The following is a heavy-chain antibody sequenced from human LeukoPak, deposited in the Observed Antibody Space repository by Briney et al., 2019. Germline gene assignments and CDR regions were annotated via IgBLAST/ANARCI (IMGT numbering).Heavy chain of an antibody. CDR1: GYTFTTYN. J-gene: IGHJ4*02. CDR3: ARPFNWNDYFDY. V-gene: IGHV1-18*01. D-gene: IGHD1-1*01. CDR2: ISAYSGNT. Sequence: ASVKVSCKASGYTFTTYNINWVRQAPGQGLEWMGWISAYSGNTNYAQKVQGRVTVTTDTATSTAYMELRSLTSDDTAVYYCARPFNWNDYFDYWGQGTLVTVSS.